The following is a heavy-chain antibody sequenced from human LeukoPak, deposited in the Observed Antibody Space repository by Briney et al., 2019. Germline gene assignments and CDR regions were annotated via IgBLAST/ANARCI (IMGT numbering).Heavy chain of an antibody. V-gene: IGHV3-73*01. CDR2: IRSKANSYAT. J-gene: IGHJ4*02. CDR3: TRLEYSSSNYPDY. Sequence: PGGSLRLSCAASGFTFSGSAMHWVRQASGKGLEWVGRIRSKANSYATAYAASVKGRFTISRDDSKNTAYLQMNSLKTEDTAVYYCTRLEYSSSNYPDYWGQGTLVTVSS. CDR1: GFTFSGSA. D-gene: IGHD6-6*01.